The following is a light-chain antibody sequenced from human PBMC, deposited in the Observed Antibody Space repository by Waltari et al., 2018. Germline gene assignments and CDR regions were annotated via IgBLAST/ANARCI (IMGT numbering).Light chain of an antibody. CDR1: TSNIGPNT. CDR2: RNN. J-gene: IGLJ3*02. Sequence: QSVLTQPPSASGTPGQRVTIACSGGTSNIGPNTVNWYQQLPGTAPKLLIYRNNQGPSGGPDRFSGSKSGASASLALSGLQSEDEADYYCATWDDTLNVWMFGGGTKLTVL. V-gene: IGLV1-44*01. CDR3: ATWDDTLNVWM.